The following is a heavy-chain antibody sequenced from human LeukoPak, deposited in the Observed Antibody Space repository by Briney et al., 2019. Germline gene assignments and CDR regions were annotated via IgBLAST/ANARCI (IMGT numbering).Heavy chain of an antibody. CDR2: FDPEDGET. Sequence: ASVKVSCEVSGYTLTELSMHWVRQAPGKGLEWMGGFDPEDGETIYAQKFQGRVTMTEDTSTDTAYMELSSLRSEDTAVYYCATGPAGAVAGTFDYWGQGTLVTVSS. V-gene: IGHV1-24*01. J-gene: IGHJ4*02. CDR3: ATGPAGAVAGTFDY. D-gene: IGHD6-19*01. CDR1: GYTLTELS.